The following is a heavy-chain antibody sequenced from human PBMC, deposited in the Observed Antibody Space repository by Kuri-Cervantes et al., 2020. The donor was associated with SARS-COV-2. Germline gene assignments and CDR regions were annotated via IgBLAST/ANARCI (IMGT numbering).Heavy chain of an antibody. D-gene: IGHD6-13*01. Sequence: ASVKDSCKASGCIFISYYRHCVRQAPGQGREWMGIINPSGGSTSYAQKFQGRVTMTRDTYTSTVYVKLSSLRSEETAVYYGAKDLESQQLVRGLDYYYYYMDVWGKGTTVTVSS. J-gene: IGHJ6*03. V-gene: IGHV1-46*01. CDR1: GCIFISYY. CDR2: INPSGGST. CDR3: AKDLESQQLVRGLDYYYYYMDV.